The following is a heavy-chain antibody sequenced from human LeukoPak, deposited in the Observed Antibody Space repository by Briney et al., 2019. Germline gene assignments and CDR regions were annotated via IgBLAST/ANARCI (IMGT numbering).Heavy chain of an antibody. Sequence: GGSLRLSCAASGFTFSTYAMSWVRQAPGKGLDWVSTISDGGSDTYYADSVKGRFTISRDDSKNTLYLQMNSLRAEDTAVYYCAREASGYSGSTRVDAFDIWGRGTMVTVSS. CDR2: ISDGGSDT. D-gene: IGHD1-26*01. V-gene: IGHV3-23*01. CDR3: AREASGYSGSTRVDAFDI. CDR1: GFTFSTYA. J-gene: IGHJ3*02.